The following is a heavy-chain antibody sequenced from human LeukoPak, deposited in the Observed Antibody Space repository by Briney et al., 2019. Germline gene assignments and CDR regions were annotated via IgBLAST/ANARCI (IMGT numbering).Heavy chain of an antibody. D-gene: IGHD3-3*01. CDR2: IYHSGST. CDR3: AREDGLYYDFWSGSHAFDI. CDR1: GGSISSSSYY. J-gene: IGHJ3*02. V-gene: IGHV4-39*07. Sequence: SETLSLTCTVSGGSISSSSYYWGWIRQPPGKGLEWIGSIYHSGSTYYNPSLKSRVTISVDTSKNQFSLKLSSVTAADTAVYYCAREDGLYYDFWSGSHAFDIWGQGTMVTVSS.